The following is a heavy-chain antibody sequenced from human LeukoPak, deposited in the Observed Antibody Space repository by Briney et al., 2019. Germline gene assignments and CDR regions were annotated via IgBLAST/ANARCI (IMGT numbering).Heavy chain of an antibody. CDR2: INPSGGST. Sequence: ASVKVSCKASGYTFTSYYMHWVRQAPGQGLEWMGMINPSGGSTSYAQKFQGRVTMTGDTSTNTVYMELSSLRSEDTAVYCCARDGLQTRYNWDDEGRKNWLDPWGQGTLVTVSS. D-gene: IGHD1-1*01. V-gene: IGHV1-46*01. J-gene: IGHJ5*02. CDR3: ARDGLQTRYNWDDEGRKNWLDP. CDR1: GYTFTSYY.